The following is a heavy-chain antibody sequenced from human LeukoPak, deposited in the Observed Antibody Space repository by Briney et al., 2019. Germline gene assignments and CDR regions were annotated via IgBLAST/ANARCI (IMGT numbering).Heavy chain of an antibody. J-gene: IGHJ4*02. V-gene: IGHV1-18*01. Sequence: ASVTVSFKASGYTFTSYGISWVRQAPGQGLAWMGWISAYNGNTNYAQKLQGRVTMTTDTSTSTAYMELRSLRSDDTAVYYCARVTPRGDYYDSSGYPNPFDYWGQGTLVTVSS. CDR2: ISAYNGNT. D-gene: IGHD3-22*01. CDR1: GYTFTSYG. CDR3: ARVTPRGDYYDSSGYPNPFDY.